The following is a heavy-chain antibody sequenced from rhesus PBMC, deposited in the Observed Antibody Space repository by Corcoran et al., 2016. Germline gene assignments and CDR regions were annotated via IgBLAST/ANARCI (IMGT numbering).Heavy chain of an antibody. Sequence: QLQLQESGPGLVKPSETLSLTCVVPGVSFRGYHLGWIRQPPGQGLEWIGYISGSSGSNDYNPSLKSRVTISTDTSKNQFSLKLSSVTAADTAVYYCARALDYWGQGVLVTVSS. J-gene: IGHJ4*01. CDR2: ISGSSGSN. CDR1: GVSFRGYH. CDR3: ARALDY. V-gene: IGHV4-165*01.